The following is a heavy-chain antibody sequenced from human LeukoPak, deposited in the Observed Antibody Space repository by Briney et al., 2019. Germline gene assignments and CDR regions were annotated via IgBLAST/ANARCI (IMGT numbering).Heavy chain of an antibody. J-gene: IGHJ6*03. CDR1: GFTFSSYG. CDR2: ISGNGDST. CDR3: AKGNYISGWYWNMDV. Sequence: GGSLRLSCAASGFTFSSYGMSWVRQAPGKGLEWVSAISGNGDSTYYADSVKGRFTISRDNSENTLYLQMNSLRAEDTAIYYCAKGNYISGWYWNMDVWGKGTTVTISS. D-gene: IGHD6-19*01. V-gene: IGHV3-23*01.